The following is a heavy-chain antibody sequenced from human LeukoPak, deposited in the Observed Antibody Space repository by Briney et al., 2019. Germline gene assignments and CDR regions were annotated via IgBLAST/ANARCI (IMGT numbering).Heavy chain of an antibody. CDR1: GYTFTSYG. Sequence: ASVKVSCKASGYTFTSYGISWVRQAPGQGLEWMGWISAYNGNTNYAQKLQGRVTMTTDTSTSTAYMELRSLRSDDTAAYYCARDRPLYSSGPYYMDVWGKGTTVTVSS. J-gene: IGHJ6*03. D-gene: IGHD6-19*01. CDR2: ISAYNGNT. CDR3: ARDRPLYSSGPYYMDV. V-gene: IGHV1-18*01.